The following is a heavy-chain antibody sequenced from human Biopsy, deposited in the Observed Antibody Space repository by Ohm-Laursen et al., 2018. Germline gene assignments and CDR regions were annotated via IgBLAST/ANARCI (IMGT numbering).Heavy chain of an antibody. CDR3: ARNRVDVVKVTTIGWNFDL. CDR1: GDTISTYY. V-gene: IGHV4-59*08. Sequence: GTLSLTCTVSGDTISTYYWNWIRQTPGKGLGWIGYIHYTGHIRINPSLNSRATISVDTSKDQFSLKLSSLTAADTAIYYCARNRVDVVKVTTIGWNFDLWGRGTLVTVS. J-gene: IGHJ2*01. CDR2: IHYTGHI. D-gene: IGHD5-12*01.